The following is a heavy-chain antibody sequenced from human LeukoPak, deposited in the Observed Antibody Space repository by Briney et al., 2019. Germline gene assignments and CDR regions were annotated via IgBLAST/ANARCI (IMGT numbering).Heavy chain of an antibody. CDR2: IYYSGST. J-gene: IGHJ6*02. Sequence: PSETLSLTCTVSGGSISSGGYYWSWIRQHPGKGLEWIGYIYYSGSTNYNPSLKSRVTISVDTSKNQFSLKLSSVTAADTAVYYCARDTHYYDSSGYYYYGMDVWGQGTTVTVSS. CDR3: ARDTHYYDSSGYYYYGMDV. CDR1: GGSISSGGYY. V-gene: IGHV4-61*08. D-gene: IGHD3-22*01.